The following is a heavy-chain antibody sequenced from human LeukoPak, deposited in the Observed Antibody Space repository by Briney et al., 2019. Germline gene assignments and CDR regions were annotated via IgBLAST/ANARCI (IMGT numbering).Heavy chain of an antibody. D-gene: IGHD1-1*01. V-gene: IGHV4-59*01. CDR2: IYHSGST. J-gene: IGHJ5*02. CDR3: ARGGTTTGKGNWHDP. Sequence: PSETLSLTCTVSNGSINNYYWSWVRQSPGKGLEWIGYIYHSGSTKYNPSLQSRVTISVDMSNNQFSLKLSSVTAADTAIYYCARGGTTTGKGNWHDPWGQGTLVTVSS. CDR1: NGSINNYY.